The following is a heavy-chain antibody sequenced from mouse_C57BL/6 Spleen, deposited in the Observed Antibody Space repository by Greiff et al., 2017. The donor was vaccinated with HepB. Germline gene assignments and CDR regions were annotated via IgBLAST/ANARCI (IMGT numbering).Heavy chain of an antibody. CDR1: GYSITSGYG. CDR2: ISYSGST. Sequence: DVKLQESGPGLVKPSQSLSLTCTVTGYSITSGYGWNWIRQFPGNKLEWMGYISYSGSTNYNPSLKSRISITLDTSKNQFFLQLNSVTTADTATYYCARTARIKYWGQGTTLTVSS. V-gene: IGHV3-2*02. D-gene: IGHD1-2*01. J-gene: IGHJ2*01. CDR3: ARTARIKY.